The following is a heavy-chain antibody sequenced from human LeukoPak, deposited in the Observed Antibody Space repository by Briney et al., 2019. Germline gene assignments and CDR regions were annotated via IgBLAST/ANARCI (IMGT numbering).Heavy chain of an antibody. CDR3: ARDLTGTTYYYGMDV. CDR2: IHSGGST. J-gene: IGHJ6*02. CDR1: GFTVSSNY. V-gene: IGHV3-66*01. D-gene: IGHD1-20*01. Sequence: TGGSLRLSCAASGFTVSSNYMSWVRQAPGKGLECVSVIHSGGSTYYADSVKGRFTISRDNSKNTLYLQMNSLRAEDTAVYYCARDLTGTTYYYGMDVWGQGTTVTVSS.